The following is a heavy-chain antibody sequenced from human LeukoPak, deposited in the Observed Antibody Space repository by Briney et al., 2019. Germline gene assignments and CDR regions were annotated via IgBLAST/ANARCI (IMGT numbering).Heavy chain of an antibody. Sequence: SETLSLTCTVSGGSVSRSPYYWGWIRQPPGKGLEWIGNIYYSRSTYYNPSLKSRVTISVDTSKNQFSLKLSSVTAADTAVYYCARVPTVTFFDYWGQGTLVTVSS. CDR1: GGSVSRSPYY. CDR3: ARVPTVTFFDY. V-gene: IGHV4-39*01. CDR2: IYYSRST. J-gene: IGHJ4*02. D-gene: IGHD4-17*01.